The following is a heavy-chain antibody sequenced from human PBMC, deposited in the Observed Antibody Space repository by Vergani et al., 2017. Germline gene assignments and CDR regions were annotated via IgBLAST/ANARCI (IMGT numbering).Heavy chain of an antibody. V-gene: IGHV3-15*01. D-gene: IGHD4-17*01. CDR2: IKSKTDGGTT. Sequence: EVQMVESGGGLVKPGGSLRLSCVASGFTFSHYSMNWVRQAPGKGLEWVGRIKSKTDGGTTDYAAPVKGRFTISRDDSKNTLYLQMNSLKTEDTAVYYCTTDYGASYYYYGMDVWGQGTTVTVSS. CDR1: GFTFSHYS. J-gene: IGHJ6*02. CDR3: TTDYGASYYYYGMDV.